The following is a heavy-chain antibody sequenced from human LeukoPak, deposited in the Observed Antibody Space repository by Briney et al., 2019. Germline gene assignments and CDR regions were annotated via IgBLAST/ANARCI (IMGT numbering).Heavy chain of an antibody. CDR1: DGSINSYY. CDR2: IYYNGNT. Sequence: SETLSLTCSVSDGSINSYYWNWLRRPPGKGLEWIGYIYYNGNTNYSPSLKSRVTMSVDTSKNLFSLKVSSVTAADTAVYYCTRGRSNYYGMDVWGQGTTVTVSS. J-gene: IGHJ6*02. CDR3: TRGRSNYYGMDV. D-gene: IGHD1-26*01. V-gene: IGHV4-59*01.